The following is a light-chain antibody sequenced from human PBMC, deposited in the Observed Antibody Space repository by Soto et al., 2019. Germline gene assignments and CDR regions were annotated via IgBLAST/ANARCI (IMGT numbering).Light chain of an antibody. Sequence: QSALTQPASVSGSPGQSITISCTGTSSDVGRYNYVSWYQQHPGKAPKLMIYDVSNRPSGVSNRFSGSKSGSTASLTISGLQAEDGADYYCSSFTSSSTVVFGGGTKLTVL. CDR3: SSFTSSSTVV. CDR1: SSDVGRYNY. CDR2: DVS. V-gene: IGLV2-14*01. J-gene: IGLJ2*01.